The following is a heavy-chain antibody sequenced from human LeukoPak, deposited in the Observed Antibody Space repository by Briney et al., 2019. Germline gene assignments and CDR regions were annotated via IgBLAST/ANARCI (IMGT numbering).Heavy chain of an antibody. Sequence: ASVKVSCKASGYTFTSYYMHWVRQAPGQGLEWMGIINPSGGSTSYAQKFQGRVTTTRDTSTSTVYMELSSLRSEDTAVYYCMNYGSESYYRGGSWGQGTLVTVSS. CDR1: GYTFTSYY. J-gene: IGHJ5*02. CDR2: INPSGGST. D-gene: IGHD3-10*01. V-gene: IGHV1-46*01. CDR3: MNYGSESYYRGGS.